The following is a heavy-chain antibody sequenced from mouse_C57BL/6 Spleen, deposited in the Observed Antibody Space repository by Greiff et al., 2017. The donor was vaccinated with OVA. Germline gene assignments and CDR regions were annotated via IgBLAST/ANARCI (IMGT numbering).Heavy chain of an antibody. J-gene: IGHJ3*01. CDR3: ARPFAY. V-gene: IGHV1-80*01. CDR1: GYAFSSYW. CDR2: IYPGDGDT. Sequence: QVQLKESGAELVKPGASVKISCKASGYAFSSYWMNWVKQRPGKGLEWIGQIYPGDGDTNYNGKFKGNVTLTTDKYSSTAYMQRSGLASEDSAVYFCARPFAYWGQGTLVTVSA.